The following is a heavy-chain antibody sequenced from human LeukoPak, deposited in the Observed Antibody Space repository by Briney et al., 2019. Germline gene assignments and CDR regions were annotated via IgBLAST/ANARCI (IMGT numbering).Heavy chain of an antibody. Sequence: ASVKVSCKASGYTFTGYYMHWVRQAPGQGLEWMGWINTDTGNPTYAQGFTGRFVFSLDTSVSTAYLQINSLKSEDTAVYYCARAERWLQNDYWGQGTLVTVSS. CDR2: INTDTGNP. CDR3: ARAERWLQNDY. CDR1: GYTFTGYY. J-gene: IGHJ4*02. D-gene: IGHD5-24*01. V-gene: IGHV7-4-1*02.